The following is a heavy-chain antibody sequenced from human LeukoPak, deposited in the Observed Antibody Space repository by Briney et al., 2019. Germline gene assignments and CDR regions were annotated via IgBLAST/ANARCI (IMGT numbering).Heavy chain of an antibody. CDR3: ARVTIFGVVIIPFDY. J-gene: IGHJ4*02. CDR2: INAGNGNT. Sequence: ASVKVSCKASGYTFTSYAMHWVRQAPGQRLEWMGWINAGNGNTKYSQKFQGRVTITRDTSASTAYMELRSLRSDDTAVYYCARVTIFGVVIIPFDYWGQGTLVTVSS. V-gene: IGHV1-3*01. D-gene: IGHD3-3*01. CDR1: GYTFTSYA.